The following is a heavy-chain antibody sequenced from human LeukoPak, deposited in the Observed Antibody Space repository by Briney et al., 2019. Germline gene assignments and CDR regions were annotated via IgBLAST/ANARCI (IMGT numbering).Heavy chain of an antibody. Sequence: GGSLRLSCAASGFIFNNYGLIWVRQASGKGLEWVSAISNDGGGTNYADFVKGRFTISRDNSKNTLFLQMNSLRAEDTALYYCAKGSSGYFVDLWGQGTLVTVSS. V-gene: IGHV3-23*01. J-gene: IGHJ5*02. CDR2: ISNDGGGT. CDR3: AKGSSGYFVDL. D-gene: IGHD3-22*01. CDR1: GFIFNNYG.